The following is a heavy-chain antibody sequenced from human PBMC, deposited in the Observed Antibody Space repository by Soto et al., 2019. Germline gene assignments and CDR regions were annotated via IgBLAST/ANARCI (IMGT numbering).Heavy chain of an antibody. CDR3: ARGLRLSSGTYHHYYYGLDV. D-gene: IGHD3-10*01. CDR1: GGSMTSDF. J-gene: IGHJ6*02. V-gene: IGHV4-59*01. Sequence: QVQLQESGPGLVKASETLSLTCTVSGGSMTSDFWSWIRQSPGKGLEWIGHIYFSGSPNYNPSLGSRVTISVDTSRNQFSLKLTSMTAADAAVYYCARGLRLSSGTYHHYYYGLDVWGHGTTVTVSS. CDR2: IYFSGSP.